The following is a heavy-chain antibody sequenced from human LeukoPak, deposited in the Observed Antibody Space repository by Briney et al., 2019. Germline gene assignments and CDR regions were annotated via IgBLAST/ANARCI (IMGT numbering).Heavy chain of an antibody. CDR3: VREDERAGNWFFDS. CDR2: MNSDGRSR. Sequence: GGSLRLSCAASGFTFSSYGMHWIRQAPGKGLVWVLRMNSDGRSRTYADSAKGRFTISRDNGKNTLYLHMNNLRAEDTAVYYCVREDERAGNWFFDSWGRGTLVTVSS. CDR1: GFTFSSYG. D-gene: IGHD1-1*01. J-gene: IGHJ2*01. V-gene: IGHV3-74*01.